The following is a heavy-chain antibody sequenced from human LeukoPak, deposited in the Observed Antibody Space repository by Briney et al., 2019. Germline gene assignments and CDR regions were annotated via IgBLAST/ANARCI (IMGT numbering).Heavy chain of an antibody. Sequence: PSETLSLTCAVSGGSISSSIHYWAWIRQPPGKGLEWIGSIYYSGSTYYNPSLRSRVTISVDTSKNQFSLKLSSVTAADTAVYYCASVSGYSYGTIDYWGQGTLVTVSS. CDR1: GGSISSSIHY. CDR3: ASVSGYSYGTIDY. D-gene: IGHD5-18*01. J-gene: IGHJ4*02. V-gene: IGHV4-39*01. CDR2: IYYSGST.